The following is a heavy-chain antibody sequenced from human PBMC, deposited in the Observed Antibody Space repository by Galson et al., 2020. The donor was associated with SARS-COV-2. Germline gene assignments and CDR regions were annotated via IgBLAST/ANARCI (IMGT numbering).Heavy chain of an antibody. Sequence: SETLSLTCTVSGDSISSSSYYWGWIRQPPGKGLEWIGSINYSGSTYYNPSLKSRVTISVDTSKNQFSLKVRSVTAADTAVYYCARDPLYSGYDFDYWGQGTLVNVSS. V-gene: IGHV4-39*07. D-gene: IGHD5-12*01. CDR3: ARDPLYSGYDFDY. CDR2: INYSGST. CDR1: GDSISSSSYY. J-gene: IGHJ4*02.